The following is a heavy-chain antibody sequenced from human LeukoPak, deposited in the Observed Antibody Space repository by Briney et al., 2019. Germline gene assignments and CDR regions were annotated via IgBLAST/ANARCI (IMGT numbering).Heavy chain of an antibody. V-gene: IGHV4-39*01. Sequence: SETLSLTCTVSGGSISSSSYYWGWIRQPPGKGLEWIGSIYYSGSTYYNPSLKSRVTISVDTSKNQFSLKLSSVTAADTAVYYCARHACSGGSCSYVFDYWGQGTLVTVSS. J-gene: IGHJ4*02. CDR3: ARHACSGGSCSYVFDY. CDR1: GGSISSSSYY. D-gene: IGHD2-15*01. CDR2: IYYSGST.